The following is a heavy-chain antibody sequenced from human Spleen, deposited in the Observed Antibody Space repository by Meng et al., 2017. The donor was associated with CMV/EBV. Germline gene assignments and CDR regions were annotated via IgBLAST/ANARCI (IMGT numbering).Heavy chain of an antibody. CDR1: GYSFTSYW. Sequence: KVSCMGSGYSFTSYWIGWVRQMPGKGLEWMGIIYPGDSDTRYSPSFQGQVTISADKSISTAYLQWSSLKASDTAMYYCARQGWDSSDAFDIWGQGTMVTVSS. CDR2: IYPGDSDT. CDR3: ARQGWDSSDAFDI. D-gene: IGHD6-13*01. V-gene: IGHV5-51*01. J-gene: IGHJ3*02.